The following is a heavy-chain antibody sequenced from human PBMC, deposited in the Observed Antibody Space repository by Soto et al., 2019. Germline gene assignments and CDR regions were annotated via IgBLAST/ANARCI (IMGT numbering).Heavy chain of an antibody. D-gene: IGHD3-3*01. J-gene: IGHJ4*02. V-gene: IGHV4-31*03. Sequence: QVQLQESGPGLVKPSQTLSLTCTVSGGSIGSGGCYGSWIGQHPGKGLEWIGCILYSGGTYYNPSLKSRVTISLDTSHNQFALKLSSVSAADTAVYHCASDRGDCDFWVCPGGHFDYLGQGSLVNVSS. CDR3: ASDRGDCDFWVCPGGHFDY. CDR2: ILYSGGT. CDR1: GGSIGSGGCY.